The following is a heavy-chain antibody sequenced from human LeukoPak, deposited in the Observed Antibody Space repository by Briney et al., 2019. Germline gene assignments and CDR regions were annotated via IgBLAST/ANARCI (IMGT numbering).Heavy chain of an antibody. J-gene: IGHJ5*02. Sequence: SETLSLTCTVSGGSNSSSSYYWGWIRQPPGKGLEWIGSIYYSGSTYYNPSLKSRVTISVDTSKNQFSLKLSSVTAADTAVYYCARAYDFWSGYYYGGKGDWFDPWGQGTLVTVSS. CDR1: GGSNSSSSYY. V-gene: IGHV4-39*07. CDR3: ARAYDFWSGYYYGGKGDWFDP. CDR2: IYYSGST. D-gene: IGHD3-3*01.